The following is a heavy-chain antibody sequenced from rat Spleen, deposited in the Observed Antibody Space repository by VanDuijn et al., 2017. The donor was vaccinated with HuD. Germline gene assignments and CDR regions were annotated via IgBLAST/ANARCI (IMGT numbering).Heavy chain of an antibody. Sequence: EVQLVESGGGLVQPGRSLKLSCAASGFTFSNYDMAWVRQAPTKGLEWVATIIYDGTRTFYRDSMKGRFTVSRDNAKTTLYLQMDSLTSEDTATYYCATGPRILRLDWFAYWGQGTLVTVSS. J-gene: IGHJ3*01. CDR2: IIYDGTRT. D-gene: IGHD1-6*01. CDR3: ATGPRILRLDWFAY. V-gene: IGHV5S10*01. CDR1: GFTFSNYD.